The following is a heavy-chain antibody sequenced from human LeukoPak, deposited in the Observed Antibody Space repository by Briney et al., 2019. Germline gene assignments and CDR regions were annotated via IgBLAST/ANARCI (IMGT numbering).Heavy chain of an antibody. J-gene: IGHJ4*02. D-gene: IGHD6-6*01. CDR2: IKQDGSEK. Sequence: GESLRLSCAASGFTFSSYWMSWVRQAPGKGLEWVANIKQDGSEKYYVDSVKGRFTISRDNATNSLSLQMNSLRAEDTAVYYCARDHLAPYFASYSSSSGTFDYWGQGTLVTVSS. CDR3: ARDHLAPYFASYSSSSGTFDY. V-gene: IGHV3-7*01. CDR1: GFTFSSYW.